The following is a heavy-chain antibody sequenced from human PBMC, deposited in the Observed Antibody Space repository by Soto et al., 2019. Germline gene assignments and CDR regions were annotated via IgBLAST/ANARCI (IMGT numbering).Heavy chain of an antibody. J-gene: IGHJ4*02. D-gene: IGHD2-8*01. CDR2: INSDGSST. CDR1: GFTFSSYW. Sequence: EVQLVESGGGLVQPGGSLRLSCAASGFTFSSYWMHWVRQAPGKGLVWVSRINSDGSSTSYADSVKGRFTISRDNAKNTLYLQMNSLRAEDTAVYYSASLNGVYADFDYWGQGTLVTVSS. V-gene: IGHV3-74*01. CDR3: ASLNGVYADFDY.